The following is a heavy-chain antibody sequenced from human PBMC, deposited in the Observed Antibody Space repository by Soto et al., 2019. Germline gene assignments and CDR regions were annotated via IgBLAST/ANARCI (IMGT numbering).Heavy chain of an antibody. CDR3: ERGGLLRWLDT. J-gene: IGHJ5*02. CDR1: GFSIIIYD. Sequence: AGTXSLTCTFSGFSIIIYDLIWIRQPPGKGLEWIGYIYYSGSTNYNTSLKSRVTISVDTSKKQFSLKLSSVTAADTAVYYCERGGLLRWLDTWGQETLVTVSS. CDR2: IYYSGST. V-gene: IGHV4-59*01. D-gene: IGHD3-10*01.